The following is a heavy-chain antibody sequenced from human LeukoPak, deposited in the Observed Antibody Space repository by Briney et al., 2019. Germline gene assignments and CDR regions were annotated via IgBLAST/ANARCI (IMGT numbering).Heavy chain of an antibody. D-gene: IGHD3-3*01. CDR2: IYYSGSS. J-gene: IGHJ3*02. Sequence: PSETLSLTCTVSGGSIRSSYYYWGWIRQPPGKGLEWIGYIYYSGSSNYNPSLKSRVTISVDTSKNQFSLKLSSVTAADTAVYYCARDAGTIFGVIRFAFDIWGQGTMVTVSS. CDR3: ARDAGTIFGVIRFAFDI. CDR1: GGSIRSSYYY. V-gene: IGHV4-61*01.